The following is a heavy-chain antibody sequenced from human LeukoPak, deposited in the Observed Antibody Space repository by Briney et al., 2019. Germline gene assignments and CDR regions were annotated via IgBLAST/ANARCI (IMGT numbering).Heavy chain of an antibody. CDR2: INHSGST. Sequence: SETLSLTCAVYGGSFSGYYWSWIRQPPGKGLEWIGEINHSGSTNYNPSLKSRVTISVDTSKNHFSLKLSPVTAADTAVYYCARRVVGATDYFDYWGQGTLVTVSS. CDR3: ARRVVGATDYFDY. CDR1: GGSFSGYY. J-gene: IGHJ4*02. D-gene: IGHD1-26*01. V-gene: IGHV4-34*01.